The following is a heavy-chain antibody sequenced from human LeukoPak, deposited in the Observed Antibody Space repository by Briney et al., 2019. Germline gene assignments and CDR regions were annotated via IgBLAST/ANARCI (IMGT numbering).Heavy chain of an antibody. D-gene: IGHD2-15*01. V-gene: IGHV3-74*01. Sequence: GGSLRLSCAASGFTFSSYWMHWVRQAPGKGLVWVSSINTDGSSTTYADSVKGRFTISRDNVKNTLYLQMNSLRAEDTAVYYCARREGFCKGGTCYLDFWGQGTLVTVSS. CDR3: ARREGFCKGGTCYLDF. CDR2: INTDGSST. J-gene: IGHJ4*02. CDR1: GFTFSSYW.